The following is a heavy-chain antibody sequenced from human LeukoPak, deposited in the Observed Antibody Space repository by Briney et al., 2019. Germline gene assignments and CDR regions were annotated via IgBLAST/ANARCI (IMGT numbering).Heavy chain of an antibody. CDR3: ARTVVPAAMNAFDI. CDR2: IYYSGST. V-gene: IGHV4-59*01. Sequence: SETLSLTCTVSGGSISSYYWSWVRQPPGKGLEWIGYIYYSGSTNYNPSLKSRVTISVETSKNQFSLKLSSVTAADTAVYYCARTVVPAAMNAFDIWGQGTMVTVSS. D-gene: IGHD2-2*01. CDR1: GGSISSYY. J-gene: IGHJ3*02.